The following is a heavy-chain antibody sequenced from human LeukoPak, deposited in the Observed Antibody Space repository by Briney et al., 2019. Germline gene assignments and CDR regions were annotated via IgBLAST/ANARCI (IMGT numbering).Heavy chain of an antibody. J-gene: IGHJ4*02. CDR2: ISGSGGST. CDR3: AKGYDFWSGHIDY. CDR1: GFTFSSYS. D-gene: IGHD3-3*01. V-gene: IGHV3-23*01. Sequence: GGSLRLSCAASGFTFSSYSMNWVRQAPGKGLEWVSAISGSGGSTYYADSVKGRFTISRDNSKNTLYLQMNSLRAEDTAVYYCAKGYDFWSGHIDYWGQGTLVTVSS.